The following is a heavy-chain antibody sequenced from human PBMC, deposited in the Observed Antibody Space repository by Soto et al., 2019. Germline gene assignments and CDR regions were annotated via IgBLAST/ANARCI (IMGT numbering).Heavy chain of an antibody. CDR2: IYHSGST. Sequence: SETLSLTCAVSGGSISSGGYSWSWIRQPPGKGLEWIGYIYHSGSTYYNPSLKSRVTISVDRSKNQFSLKLSSVTAADTAVYYCARVVGVAATYNWFDPWGQGTLVTVSS. CDR3: ARVVGVAATYNWFDP. CDR1: GGSISSGGYS. J-gene: IGHJ5*02. V-gene: IGHV4-30-2*01. D-gene: IGHD1-26*01.